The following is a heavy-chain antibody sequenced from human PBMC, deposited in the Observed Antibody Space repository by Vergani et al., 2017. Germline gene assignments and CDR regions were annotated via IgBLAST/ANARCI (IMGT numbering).Heavy chain of an antibody. CDR1: GFTFSSYG. J-gene: IGHJ4*02. Sequence: QVQLVESGGGVVQPGGSLRLSCAASGFTFSSYGMHWVRQAPGKGLEWVAFIRYDGSNKYYADSVKGRFTISRDNSKNTLYLQMNSLRAEDTAVYYCAIXHSRWSSGWSNGDYWGQGTLVTVSS. D-gene: IGHD6-19*01. V-gene: IGHV3-30*02. CDR2: IRYDGSNK. CDR3: AIXHSRWSSGWSNGDY.